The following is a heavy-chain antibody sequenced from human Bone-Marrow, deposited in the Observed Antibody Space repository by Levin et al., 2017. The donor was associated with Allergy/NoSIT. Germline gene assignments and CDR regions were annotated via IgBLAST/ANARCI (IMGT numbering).Heavy chain of an antibody. CDR1: GYSFPNSG. J-gene: IGHJ4*02. V-gene: IGHV1-18*01. D-gene: IGHD3-16*01. Sequence: ASVKVSCRVSGYSFPNSGITWVRQAPGQGLEWMGWISASSGNTIYAQKFQGRLTMTTDTSTTTAYMELRSLGSDDTAVYYCARADYAYPGYFDHWGQGTLVTVSS. CDR2: ISASSGNT. CDR3: ARADYAYPGYFDH.